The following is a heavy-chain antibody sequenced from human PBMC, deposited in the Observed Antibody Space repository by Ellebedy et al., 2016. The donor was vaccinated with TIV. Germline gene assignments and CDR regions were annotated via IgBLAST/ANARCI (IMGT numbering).Heavy chain of an antibody. D-gene: IGHD2-21*02. Sequence: MPGGSLRLSCSVSGGSVSSTRYYWAWIRQPPGKGLAYIGRVYYSGSPYYNPSFKSRVTLSADTSKNQFSLNLRTVTAADTAVYYCARTDPWQPIDDWGQGILVSVSS. V-gene: IGHV4-39*01. CDR2: VYYSGSP. J-gene: IGHJ4*02. CDR1: GGSVSSTRYY. CDR3: ARTDPWQPIDD.